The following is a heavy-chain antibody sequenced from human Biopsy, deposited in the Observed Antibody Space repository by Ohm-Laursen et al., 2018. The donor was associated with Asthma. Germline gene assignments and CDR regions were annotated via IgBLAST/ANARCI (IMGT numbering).Heavy chain of an antibody. J-gene: IGHJ4*02. V-gene: IGHV3-30*18. Sequence: SLRLSCAVPGFNFHNYGMNWVRRAPGKGLEWVAQILFDGRKINYPDSVKGRFTISRDNSKNMVYLQMNSLRPEDTAVYYCAKDRVAGRSYYFDYWGQGSLVSVSS. D-gene: IGHD6-13*01. CDR1: GFNFHNYG. CDR3: AKDRVAGRSYYFDY. CDR2: ILFDGRKI.